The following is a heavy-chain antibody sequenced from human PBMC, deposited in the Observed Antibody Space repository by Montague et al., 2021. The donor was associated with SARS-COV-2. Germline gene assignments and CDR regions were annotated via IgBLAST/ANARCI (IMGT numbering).Heavy chain of an antibody. J-gene: IGHJ3*02. V-gene: IGHV6-1*01. D-gene: IGHD3-9*01. CDR3: ASSGITLTGLDAFDI. CDR1: GDSVSSKSVA. CDR2: TYYRSKWDS. Sequence: CAISGDSVSSKSVAWNWIRQSPSRGLEWLGRTYYRSKWDSDYAESVKXRLVIIPDTSKNQVSLQLNSVIPEDTAVYFCASSGITLTGLDAFDIWGQGTMVTVSS.